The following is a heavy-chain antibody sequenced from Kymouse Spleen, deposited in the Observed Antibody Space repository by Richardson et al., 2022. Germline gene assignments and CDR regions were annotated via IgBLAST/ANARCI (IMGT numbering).Heavy chain of an antibody. V-gene: IGHV3-21*03. J-gene: IGHJ6*02. CDR1: GFTFSSYS. Sequence: EVQLVESGGGLVKPGGSLRLSCAASGFTFSSYSMNWVRQAPGKGLEWVSSISSSSSYIYYADSVKGRFTISRDNAKNSLYLQMNSLRAEDTAVYYCARVEYSSSSHYYYYGMDVWGQGTTVTVSS. CDR3: ARVEYSSSSHYYYYGMDV. CDR2: ISSSSSYI. D-gene: IGHD6-6*01.